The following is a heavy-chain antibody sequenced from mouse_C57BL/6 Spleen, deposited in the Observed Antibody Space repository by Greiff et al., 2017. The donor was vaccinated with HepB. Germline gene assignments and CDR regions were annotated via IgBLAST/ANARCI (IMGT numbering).Heavy chain of an antibody. CDR2: INPNNGGT. D-gene: IGHD2-3*01. V-gene: IGHV1-26*01. Sequence: VQLQQSGPELVKPGASVKISCKASGYTFTDYYMNWVKQSHGKSLEWIGDINPNNGGTSYNQKFKGKATLTVDKSSSTAYMELRSLTSEDSAVYYCARSEDGYPYYYAMDYWGQGTSVTVSS. J-gene: IGHJ4*01. CDR1: GYTFTDYY. CDR3: ARSEDGYPYYYAMDY.